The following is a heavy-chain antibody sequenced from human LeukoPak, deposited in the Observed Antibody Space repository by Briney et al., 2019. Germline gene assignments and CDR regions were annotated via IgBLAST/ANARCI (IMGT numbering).Heavy chain of an antibody. D-gene: IGHD5-18*01. CDR1: GFTFSSYA. V-gene: IGHV3-30*04. CDR2: ISYDGSNK. J-gene: IGHJ4*02. Sequence: GRSLRLSCAASGFTFSSYAMHWVRQAPGKGLEWVAVISYDGSNKYYADSVKGRFTISRDNSKNTLYLQMNSLRAEDTAVYYCARVREYSYGYFDYWGQGTLVTVSS. CDR3: ARVREYSYGYFDY.